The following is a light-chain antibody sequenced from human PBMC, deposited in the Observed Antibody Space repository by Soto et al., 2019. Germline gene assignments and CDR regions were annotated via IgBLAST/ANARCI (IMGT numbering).Light chain of an antibody. CDR2: AAS. V-gene: IGKV1-39*01. CDR1: QSISSS. J-gene: IGKJ1*01. CDR3: QQSYSTWT. Sequence: DIPMTQSPSSLSASVGDRVTITCRASQSISSSLNWYQQKPGKAPKLLIYAASSLQSGVSSRFSGSGSGTDFTLTISSLQPEDFATYYCQQSYSTWTFGQGTKVEIK.